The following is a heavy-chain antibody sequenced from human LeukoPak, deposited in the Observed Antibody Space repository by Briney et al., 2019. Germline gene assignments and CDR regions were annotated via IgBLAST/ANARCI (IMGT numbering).Heavy chain of an antibody. CDR3: ARDPSSVILYFFDY. CDR1: GYTFRGNY. V-gene: IGHV1-2*02. CDR2: IDANNGDT. D-gene: IGHD4-11*01. Sequence: ASVKISCKASGYTFRGNYIHWLRQAPGQGLEWMGWIDANNGDTKSAQKFQGRITMSRDTSISTAYMDLSSLSPDDAAVHYCARDPSSVILYFFDYWGQGTLVTVSS. J-gene: IGHJ4*02.